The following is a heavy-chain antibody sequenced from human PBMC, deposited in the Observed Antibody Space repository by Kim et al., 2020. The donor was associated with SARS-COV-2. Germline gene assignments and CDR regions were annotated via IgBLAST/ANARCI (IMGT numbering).Heavy chain of an antibody. Sequence: SETLSLTWTLSAGSISSSSYYWGWIRQPPGKGLEWIGSIYYSESTYYNPSLKRRVTISVDSAKNQFSLRLRSVTAAATAVDYCERQYRVLGFYHFDYWS. CDR3: ERQYRVLGFYHFDY. J-gene: IGHJ4*01. CDR2: IYYSEST. CDR1: AGSISSSSYY. D-gene: IGHD3-3*02. V-gene: IGHV4-39*01.